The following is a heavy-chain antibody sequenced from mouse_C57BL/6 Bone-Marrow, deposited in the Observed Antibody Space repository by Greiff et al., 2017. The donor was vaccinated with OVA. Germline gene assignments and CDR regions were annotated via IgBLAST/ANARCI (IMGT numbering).Heavy chain of an antibody. Sequence: EVHLVESGGGLVKPGGSLKLSCAASGFTFSSYAMSWVRQTPEKRLEWVATISDGGSYTYYPDNVKGRFTISRDNAKNNLYLQMSHLKSEDTAMYYCARDRIYYYGSSWYFDVWGTGTTVTVSS. CDR3: ARDRIYYYGSSWYFDV. CDR2: ISDGGSYT. D-gene: IGHD1-1*01. CDR1: GFTFSSYA. V-gene: IGHV5-4*01. J-gene: IGHJ1*03.